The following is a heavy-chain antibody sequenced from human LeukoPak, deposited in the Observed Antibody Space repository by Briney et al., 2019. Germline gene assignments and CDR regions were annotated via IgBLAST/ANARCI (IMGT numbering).Heavy chain of an antibody. CDR1: GFTFSNYW. V-gene: IGHV3-7*01. D-gene: IGHD6-13*01. CDR3: ASGRQLGY. J-gene: IGHJ4*02. CDR2: IKEDGSEK. Sequence: GGSLRLSCAASGFTFSNYWMSWVRQAPGKGLEWVANIKEDGSEKYYVDSVKGRFTISRDNAGNSLYLQMNSLRAEDTAVYYCASGRQLGYWGQGTLVTVSS.